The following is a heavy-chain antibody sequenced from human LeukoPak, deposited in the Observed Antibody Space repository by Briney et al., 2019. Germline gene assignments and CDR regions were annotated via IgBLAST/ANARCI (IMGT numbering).Heavy chain of an antibody. J-gene: IGHJ4*02. Sequence: ASVKVSCKASGYTFTSYDFNWVRQATGQRPEWMGWMSPNSGDTGYAQKFQDRVTMTRNTSTSTAYMELSSLRSDDTAVYYCARGPPNWGYDYWGPGTLVTVSS. D-gene: IGHD7-27*01. CDR3: ARGPPNWGYDY. V-gene: IGHV1-8*01. CDR2: MSPNSGDT. CDR1: GYTFTSYD.